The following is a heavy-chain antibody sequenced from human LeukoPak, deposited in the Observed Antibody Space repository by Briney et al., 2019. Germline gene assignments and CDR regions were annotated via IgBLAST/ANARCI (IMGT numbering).Heavy chain of an antibody. CDR2: ISSSSSYI. J-gene: IGHJ4*02. Sequence: GGSLRLSCAASGFTFSSYSMNWVRQAPGKGLEWVSSISSSSSYIYYADSAKGRFTISRDNAKNSLYLQMNSLRAEDTAVYYCARDSGFSGTQRGEYWGQGTLVTVSS. CDR1: GFTFSSYS. D-gene: IGHD3/OR15-3a*01. V-gene: IGHV3-21*01. CDR3: ARDSGFSGTQRGEY.